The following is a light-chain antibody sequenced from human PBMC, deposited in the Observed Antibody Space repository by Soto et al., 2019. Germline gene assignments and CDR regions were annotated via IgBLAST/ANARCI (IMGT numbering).Light chain of an antibody. J-gene: IGKJ1*01. CDR1: ESISGW. CDR3: QQYSAKWS. CDR2: KAS. V-gene: IGKV1-5*03. Sequence: DIQMTQSPSTLSASVGDSVTITCRASESISGWLAWFQQKPGKAPKLLIQKASILESGVPSRFSGSESGIEFTLTISSLQPDDFATYFCQQYSAKWSFGQGTKVEIK.